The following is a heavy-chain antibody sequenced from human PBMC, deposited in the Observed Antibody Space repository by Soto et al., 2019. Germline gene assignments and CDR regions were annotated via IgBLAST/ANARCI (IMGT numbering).Heavy chain of an antibody. CDR3: DRTYYYGSSGYYNY. CDR2: IYLDDDK. CDR1: GFSLSTSGVG. V-gene: IGHV2-5*02. J-gene: IGHJ4*02. D-gene: IGHD3-22*01. Sequence: SGPTLVNPTQTLTLTCTFSGFSLSTSGVGVGWIRQPPGKALDRLSVIYLDDDKRYSPSLKSRLTITKHTCKNQVDLTMTNMDPADTATYYWDRTYYYGSSGYYNYWGQGTLVTVSS.